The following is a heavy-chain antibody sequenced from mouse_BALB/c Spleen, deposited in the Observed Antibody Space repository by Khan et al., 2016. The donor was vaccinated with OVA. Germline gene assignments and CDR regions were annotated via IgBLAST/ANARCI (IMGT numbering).Heavy chain of an antibody. D-gene: IGHD1-1*01. CDR3: ARAGRIKY. J-gene: IGHJ2*01. Sequence: EVQLHESGPGLVKPSQSLSLTCTVTGYSITSGYGWNWIRQFPGNQLEWMGFISYSGNTNYNPSLKSRISFTRDTSKNQFFLQLNSVTTEDTATSDCARAGRIKYWGQGTTLTVSS. V-gene: IGHV3-2*02. CDR1: GYSITSGYG. CDR2: ISYSGNT.